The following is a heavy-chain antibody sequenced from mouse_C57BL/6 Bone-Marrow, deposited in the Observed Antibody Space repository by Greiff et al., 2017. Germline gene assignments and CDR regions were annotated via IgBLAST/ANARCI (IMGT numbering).Heavy chain of an antibody. CDR1: GFTFSDYG. V-gene: IGHV5-17*01. CDR2: ISSGSSTI. J-gene: IGHJ1*03. Sequence: EVQVVESGGGLVKPGGSLKLSCAASGFTFSDYGMHWVRQAPEKGLEWVAYISSGSSTIYYADTVKGRFTISRDNAKNTLFLQLTSLRSEDTAMYYCARWILNWYFDVWCTGTTVSVSS. D-gene: IGHD2-10*02. CDR3: ARWILNWYFDV.